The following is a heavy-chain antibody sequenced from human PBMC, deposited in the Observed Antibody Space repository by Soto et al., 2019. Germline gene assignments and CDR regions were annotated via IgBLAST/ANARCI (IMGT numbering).Heavy chain of an antibody. CDR3: TRDLGGYQLDY. Sequence: EVQLVESGGGLVQPGGSLRLSCAASGMTFTNYDMHWVRQGTGKGLEWVSSVSRAGDTYYPDSVRGRFTISRDDARNSLYLQMNSLRAGDTAAYYCTRDLGGYQLDYWGQGTLVTVSS. CDR1: GMTFTNYD. D-gene: IGHD2-2*01. J-gene: IGHJ4*02. CDR2: VSRAGDT. V-gene: IGHV3-13*04.